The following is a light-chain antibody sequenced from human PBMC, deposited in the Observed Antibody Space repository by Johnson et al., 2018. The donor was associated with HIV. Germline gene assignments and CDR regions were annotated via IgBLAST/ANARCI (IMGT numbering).Light chain of an antibody. J-gene: IGLJ1*01. CDR1: TSSIGTNT. CDR3: AAWDDSLNSYV. CDR2: KND. Sequence: QSVLTQPPSVSVTPGQRVILSCSGTTSSIGTNTVSWYQQLPGTAPKVLIYKNDQRPSGVPDRFPGSKSGTSASLAISGLPAEDEGDFYCAAWDDSLNSYVFGAGTKVTIL. V-gene: IGLV1-44*01.